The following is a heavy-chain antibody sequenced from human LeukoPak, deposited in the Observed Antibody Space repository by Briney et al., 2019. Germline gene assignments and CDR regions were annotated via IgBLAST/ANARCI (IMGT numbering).Heavy chain of an antibody. J-gene: IGHJ4*02. CDR3: ANGNGQRFLEWLHEVHFDY. Sequence: QTGGSVTLSCAASKFTFSSFAMSWARQARGKGREWVSGIRATGDSTYYADSVKGRFTISRDNSKNTLYLQMNSLRAEDTAVYYCANGNGQRFLEWLHEVHFDYWGQGTLVTVSS. CDR1: KFTFSSFA. CDR2: IRATGDST. D-gene: IGHD3-3*01. V-gene: IGHV3-23*01.